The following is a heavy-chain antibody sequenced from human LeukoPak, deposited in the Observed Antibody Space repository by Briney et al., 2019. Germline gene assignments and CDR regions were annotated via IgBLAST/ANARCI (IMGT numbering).Heavy chain of an antibody. CDR1: GFTFDDYD. D-gene: IGHD6-6*01. J-gene: IGHJ6*03. V-gene: IGHV3-20*04. CDR2: INWNGAST. Sequence: GGSLRLSCAASGFTFDDYDMSWVRQVPGKGLEWVSAINWNGASTGYADSVKGRFTISRDNAKNSLYLQMNSLSAEDTALSFCARDVEYSNIYFYYYIDVWGKGTTVTVSS. CDR3: ARDVEYSNIYFYYYIDV.